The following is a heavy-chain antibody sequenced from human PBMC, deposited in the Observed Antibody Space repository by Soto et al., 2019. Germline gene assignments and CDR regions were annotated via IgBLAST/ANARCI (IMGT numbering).Heavy chain of an antibody. V-gene: IGHV1-69*09. CDR2: INPASQLR. Sequence: QVVLLQSGTEVKRPGSSVKVSCKASGVPFNSYGFAWVRQAPGRGLEWVGRINPASQLRNYEQSLQGRVTITAFTSTTIAYIALSGLTSEDPAVYYCARMKLAGVDDWGQGTLVTVSS. D-gene: IGHD2-8*01. CDR3: ARMKLAGVDD. J-gene: IGHJ4*02. CDR1: GVPFNSYG.